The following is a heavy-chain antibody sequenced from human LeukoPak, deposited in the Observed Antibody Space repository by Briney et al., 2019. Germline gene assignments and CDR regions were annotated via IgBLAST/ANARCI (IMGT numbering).Heavy chain of an antibody. D-gene: IGHD6-19*01. CDR3: AKVAVAGTKVYYFDY. Sequence: TGGSLRLSCAASGFTFDDYAMHWVRQAPGKGLERVSLISWDGGSTYYADSVKGRFTISRDNSKNSLYLQMNSLRAEDTALYYCAKVAVAGTKVYYFDYWGQGTLVTVSS. V-gene: IGHV3-43D*04. CDR2: ISWDGGST. J-gene: IGHJ4*02. CDR1: GFTFDDYA.